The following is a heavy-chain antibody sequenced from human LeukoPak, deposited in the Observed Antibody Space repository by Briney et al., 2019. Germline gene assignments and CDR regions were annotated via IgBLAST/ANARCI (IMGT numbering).Heavy chain of an antibody. Sequence: GGSLRLSCAASGFTFSSYWMSWVRQAPGKGLEWVANIKQDGSEKYYVDSVKGRFTISRDNAKNSLYLQMNSLRAEDTAVYYCARDKGYSGYDWFYGMDVWGQGTTVTVSS. CDR1: GFTFSSYW. CDR2: IKQDGSEK. D-gene: IGHD5-12*01. V-gene: IGHV3-7*01. J-gene: IGHJ6*02. CDR3: ARDKGYSGYDWFYGMDV.